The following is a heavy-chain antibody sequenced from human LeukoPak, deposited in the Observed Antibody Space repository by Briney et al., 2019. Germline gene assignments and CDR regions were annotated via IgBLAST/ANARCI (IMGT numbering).Heavy chain of an antibody. V-gene: IGHV1-2*02. Sequence: ASVKVSCKASGYTFTDHYLHCLRQAPGQGPEWMGWINLDSGGTNYGQKFQGRVTLTGDTSISTAYMELSSLRFDDTAVYYCARRYSYDYGYLDYWGQGTLVTVSS. J-gene: IGHJ4*02. D-gene: IGHD3-16*01. CDR3: ARRYSYDYGYLDY. CDR1: GYTFTDHY. CDR2: INLDSGGT.